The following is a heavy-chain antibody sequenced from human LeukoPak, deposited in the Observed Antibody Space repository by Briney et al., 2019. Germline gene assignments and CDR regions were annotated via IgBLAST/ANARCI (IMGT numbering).Heavy chain of an antibody. CDR1: GGSLSSGGYY. V-gene: IGHV4-31*03. Sequence: TPSLTCTVSGGSLSSGGYYWIWIRQHPGKGLVWIGYIYYSGSTYYNPPLKSRVTISVDTSKNQFSLKLSSVTAADTAVYYCAREILSGTIYYWGQGTLVTVSS. J-gene: IGHJ4*02. D-gene: IGHD3-3*01. CDR2: IYYSGST. CDR3: AREILSGTIYY.